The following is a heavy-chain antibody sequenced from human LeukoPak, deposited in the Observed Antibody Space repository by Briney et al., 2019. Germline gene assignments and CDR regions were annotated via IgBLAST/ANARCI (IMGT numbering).Heavy chain of an antibody. CDR2: IIPIFGTA. V-gene: IGHV1-69*05. CDR1: GVSLRTGVNFRTSS. J-gene: IGHJ6*03. CDR3: ARGEIYSSSSYYYYYYMDV. Sequence: WASVKVSCKASGVSLRTGVNFRTSSFSWVRQAPGQGLEWMGGIIPIFGTANYAQKFQGRVTITTDESTSTAYMELSSLRSEDTAVYYCARGEIYSSSSYYYYYYMDVWGKGTTVTVSS. D-gene: IGHD6-6*01.